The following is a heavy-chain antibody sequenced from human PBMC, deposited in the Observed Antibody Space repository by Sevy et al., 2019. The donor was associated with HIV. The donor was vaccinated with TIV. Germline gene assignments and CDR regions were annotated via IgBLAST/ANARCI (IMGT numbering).Heavy chain of an antibody. J-gene: IGHJ2*01. V-gene: IGHV3-33*01. Sequence: GGSLRLSCAASGFTLSTFGIHWVRQAPGKGLDWVAAIFSDGTTKYYGDSVKGRFAISRDNYKSTVYLQMNSLRVEDTAVYSCVRESGSDWYFDLWGRGTLVTVSS. CDR1: GFTLSTFG. CDR2: IFSDGTTK. D-gene: IGHD1-26*01. CDR3: VRESGSDWYFDL.